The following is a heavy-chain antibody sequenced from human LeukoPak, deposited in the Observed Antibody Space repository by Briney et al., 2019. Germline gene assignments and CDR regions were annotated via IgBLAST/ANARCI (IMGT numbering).Heavy chain of an antibody. D-gene: IGHD6-13*01. CDR1: GLIFSSYP. V-gene: IGHV3-23*01. J-gene: IGHJ6*02. CDR3: AKAASSSWPSYYYGMDV. Sequence: GGSLRLSCAASGLIFSSYPMSWVRQAPGKGLEWVSVVTGSGGNTYYADSVKGRFTISKDNSKNTVYLQMSSLRVDDTAVYYCAKAASSSWPSYYYGMDVWGQGTTVTVSS. CDR2: VTGSGGNT.